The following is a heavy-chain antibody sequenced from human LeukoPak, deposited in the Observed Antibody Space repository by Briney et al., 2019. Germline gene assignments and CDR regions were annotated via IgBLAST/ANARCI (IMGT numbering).Heavy chain of an antibody. CDR3: ARVSSGYPPDY. D-gene: IGHD3-22*01. CDR2: ISSSSSYI. CDR1: GFTFSSYT. Sequence: GGSLRLSCVASGFTFSSYTMNWVRQAPGKGLEWVSSISSSSSYIYYADSVKGRFTISRDSAKNSLYLQMNSLRAEDTAVYYCARVSSGYPPDYWGQGTLVTVSS. V-gene: IGHV3-21*01. J-gene: IGHJ4*02.